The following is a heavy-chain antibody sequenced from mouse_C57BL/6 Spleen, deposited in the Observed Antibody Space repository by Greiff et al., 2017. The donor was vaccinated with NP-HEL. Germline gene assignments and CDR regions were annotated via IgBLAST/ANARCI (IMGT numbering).Heavy chain of an antibody. CDR3: TSVYSNYGGYYAMDY. V-gene: IGHV5-9-1*02. J-gene: IGHJ4*01. D-gene: IGHD2-5*01. CDR2: ISSGGDYI. Sequence: EVKLVESGEGLVKPGGSLKLSCAASGFTFSSYAMSWVRQTPEKRLEWVAYISSGGDYIYYADTVKGRFTISRDNARNTLYLQMSSLKSEDTAMYYCTSVYSNYGGYYAMDYWGQGTSVTVSS. CDR1: GFTFSSYA.